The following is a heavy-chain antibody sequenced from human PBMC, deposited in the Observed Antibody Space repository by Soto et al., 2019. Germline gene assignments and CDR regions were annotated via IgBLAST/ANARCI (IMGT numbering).Heavy chain of an antibody. CDR2: IVVGSGNT. J-gene: IGHJ4*02. V-gene: IGHV1-58*01. CDR3: AAGLYYYDRSGVFDY. D-gene: IGHD3-22*01. Sequence: SVKVSCKASGFTFTSSAVQWVRQARGQRLEWIGWIVVGSGNTNYAQKFQERVTITRDMSTSTAYMELSSLRSEDTAVYYCAAGLYYYDRSGVFDYWGQGTLVTVSS. CDR1: GFTFTSSA.